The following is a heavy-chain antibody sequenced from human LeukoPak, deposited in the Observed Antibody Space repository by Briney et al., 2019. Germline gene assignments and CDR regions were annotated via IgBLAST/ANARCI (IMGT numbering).Heavy chain of an antibody. CDR2: IYNGGST. CDR3: AKGLREVIAIIDY. V-gene: IGHV3-66*01. J-gene: IGHJ4*02. D-gene: IGHD2-21*01. CDR1: GFTVNNNY. Sequence: GGSLRLSCATSGFTVNNNYMSWVRQAPGKGLEWVSVIYNGGSTYYADSVKGGFTISRDNAKKSLYLQMNSLRVENTGLYYCAKGLREVIAIIDYWGQRNLVTVS.